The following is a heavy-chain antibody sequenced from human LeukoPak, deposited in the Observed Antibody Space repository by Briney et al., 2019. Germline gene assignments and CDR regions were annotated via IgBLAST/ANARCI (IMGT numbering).Heavy chain of an antibody. D-gene: IGHD5-18*01. CDR2: ISSSSSYT. Sequence: GGSLRLSCAASGFTFSDYYMNWIRQAPGKGLEWVSYISSSSSYTNYADSVKGRFTISRDNAKNSLYLQMNSLRAEDTAVYYCARDHSYRGSWDYWGQGTLVTVSS. V-gene: IGHV3-11*06. J-gene: IGHJ4*02. CDR3: ARDHSYRGSWDY. CDR1: GFTFSDYY.